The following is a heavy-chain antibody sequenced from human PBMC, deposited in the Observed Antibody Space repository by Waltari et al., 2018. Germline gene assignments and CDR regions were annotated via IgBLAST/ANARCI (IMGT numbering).Heavy chain of an antibody. CDR1: GGSIRSGGFY. D-gene: IGHD3-10*01. J-gene: IGHJ3*02. CDR2: SDPSGST. V-gene: IGHV4-31*03. Sequence: QVQLQESGPGLVKPSQTLPLTCTVSGGSIRSGGFYLSWIRQHPGKGLEWMGDSDPSGSTYDKPSLKSRVTISVDTSQNQFSLSVSSVPAADTAVYYCASGRVSPWFGELGGDDFDIWGQGTMVTVSS. CDR3: ASGRVSPWFGELGGDDFDI.